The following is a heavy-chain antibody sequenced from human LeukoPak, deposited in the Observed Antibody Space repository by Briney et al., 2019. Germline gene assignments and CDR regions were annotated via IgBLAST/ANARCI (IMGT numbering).Heavy chain of an antibody. D-gene: IGHD5-12*01. CDR2: IYYSGST. J-gene: IGHJ4*02. CDR1: GGSISGYY. Sequence: SETLSLTCTVSGGSISGYYYNWIRQPPGKGLEWIGYIYYSGSTNYNPSLKSRVTISLDTSENQFSLKLTSVTAADTAVYYCVRHGRGNSRFDLWGQGNLVTVSS. CDR3: VRHGRGNSRFDL. V-gene: IGHV4-59*08.